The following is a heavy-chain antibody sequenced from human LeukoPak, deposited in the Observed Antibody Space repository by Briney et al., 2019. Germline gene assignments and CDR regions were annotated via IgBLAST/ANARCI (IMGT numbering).Heavy chain of an antibody. D-gene: IGHD3-16*01. J-gene: IGHJ4*02. V-gene: IGHV3-48*01. CDR3: ATSMGGGNIDY. CDR1: GFTFSSSS. Sequence: GGSRRLSCAASGFTFSSSSMNWVRQAPGKGLEWVSYISSSSTIYYADSVKGRFTISRDNSKNTLYLQMNSLRADDTAFYYCATSMGGGNIDYWGQGTLVTVSS. CDR2: ISSSSTI.